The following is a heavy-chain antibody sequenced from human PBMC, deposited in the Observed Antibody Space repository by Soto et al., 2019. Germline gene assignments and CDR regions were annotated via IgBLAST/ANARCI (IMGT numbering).Heavy chain of an antibody. CDR2: ISGSGGST. CDR1: GFTFSSYA. Sequence: GGSLRLSCAASGFTFSSYAMSWVRQAPGKGLEWVSAISGSGGSTYYADSVKGRFTISRDNSKNTLYLQMNSLRAEDTAVYYCAKDGEKYYDYIWGRARWYWGQGTLVTVSS. D-gene: IGHD3-16*01. J-gene: IGHJ4*02. CDR3: AKDGEKYYDYIWGRARWY. V-gene: IGHV3-23*01.